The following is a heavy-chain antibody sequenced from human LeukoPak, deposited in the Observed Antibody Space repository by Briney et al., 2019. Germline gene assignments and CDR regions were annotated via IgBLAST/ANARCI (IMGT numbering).Heavy chain of an antibody. V-gene: IGHV4-61*02. J-gene: IGHJ5*02. Sequence: SETQSLTCTVSGGSISSGSYYWSWIRQPAGKGLEWIGRIYTSGSTNYNPSLKSRVTISVDTSKNQFSLKLSSVTAADTAVYYCARDRLYCSGGSCYSWWFDPWGQGTLVTVSS. D-gene: IGHD2-15*01. CDR1: GGSISSGSYY. CDR2: IYTSGST. CDR3: ARDRLYCSGGSCYSWWFDP.